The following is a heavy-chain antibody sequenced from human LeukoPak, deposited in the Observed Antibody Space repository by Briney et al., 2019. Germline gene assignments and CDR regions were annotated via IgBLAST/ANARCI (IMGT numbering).Heavy chain of an antibody. CDR2: FDPEDGET. CDR1: RGTFSSYA. Sequence: ASVKVSCKASRGTFSSYAISWVRQAPGKGLEWMGGFDPEDGETIYAQKFQGRVTMTEDTSTDTAYMELSSLRSEDTAVYYCATNRYDYSTRFDYWGQGTLVTVSS. D-gene: IGHD3-22*01. V-gene: IGHV1-24*01. CDR3: ATNRYDYSTRFDY. J-gene: IGHJ4*02.